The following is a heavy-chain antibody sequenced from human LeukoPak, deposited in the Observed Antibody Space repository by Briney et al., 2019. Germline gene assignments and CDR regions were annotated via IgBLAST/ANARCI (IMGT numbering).Heavy chain of an antibody. CDR1: GFTFSSYS. Sequence: GGSLRLSCAASGFTFSSYSMNWVRQAPGKGLEWVAVISYDGSNKYYADSVKGRFTISRDNAKNSLYLQMNSLRAEDTAVYYCARDEVGGPLKYWGQGILVTVSS. CDR2: ISYDGSNK. J-gene: IGHJ4*02. V-gene: IGHV3-30*03. D-gene: IGHD1-26*01. CDR3: ARDEVGGPLKY.